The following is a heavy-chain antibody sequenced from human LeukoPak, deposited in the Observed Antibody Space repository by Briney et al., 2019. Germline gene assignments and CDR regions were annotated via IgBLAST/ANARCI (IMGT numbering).Heavy chain of an antibody. CDR1: GFTFTDYW. CDR3: ARDGTATGLYFDL. D-gene: IGHD6-13*01. V-gene: IGHV3-7*01. Sequence: GGSLRLSCAVSGFTFTDYWMNWVRQAPGKGLEWVASIRQDGGEKSYVDSVKGRFTISRDNTKSSLYLQINSLRAEDTAVYYCARDGTATGLYFDLWGQGTLVTVSS. CDR2: IRQDGGEK. J-gene: IGHJ4*01.